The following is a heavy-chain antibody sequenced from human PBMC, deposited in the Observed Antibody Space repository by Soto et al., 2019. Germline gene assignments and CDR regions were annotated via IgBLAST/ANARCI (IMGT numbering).Heavy chain of an antibody. Sequence: SVTLSLTCTVSGGSISSYYCSWILQPPGKGLEWIGYIYYSGSTNYNPSLKSRVTISVDTSKNQFSLKLSSVTAADTAVYYCARVLGEWELGPSFDYWGKGTLVTVSS. CDR2: IYYSGST. V-gene: IGHV4-59*01. CDR3: ARVLGEWELGPSFDY. J-gene: IGHJ4*02. D-gene: IGHD1-26*01. CDR1: GGSISSYY.